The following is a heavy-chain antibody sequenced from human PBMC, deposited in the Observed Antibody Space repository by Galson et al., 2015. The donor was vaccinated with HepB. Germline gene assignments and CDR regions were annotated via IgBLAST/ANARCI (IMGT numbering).Heavy chain of an antibody. CDR3: ARDTGDFDWLLWNGMDV. D-gene: IGHD3-9*01. Sequence: SVTVSCKASGSTFTSYYMHWVRQAPGQGLEWMGIINPSGGSTSYAQKFQGRVTMTRDTSTSTVYMELSSLRSEDTAVYYCARDTGDFDWLLWNGMDVWGQGTTVTVSS. V-gene: IGHV1-46*01. CDR1: GSTFTSYY. CDR2: INPSGGST. J-gene: IGHJ6*02.